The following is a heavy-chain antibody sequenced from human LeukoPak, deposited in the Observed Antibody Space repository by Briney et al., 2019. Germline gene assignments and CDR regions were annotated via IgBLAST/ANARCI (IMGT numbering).Heavy chain of an antibody. CDR3: ARVYHYFDY. CDR2: IYYSGST. V-gene: IGHV4-39*07. CDR1: GGSISSSSYY. Sequence: SETLSLTCTVSGGSISSSSYYWGWIRQPPGKGLEWIGSIYYSGSTYYNPSLKSRVTISVDTSKNQFSLKLSSVTAADTAVYYCARVYHYFDYWGQGTLVTVSS. D-gene: IGHD5/OR15-5a*01. J-gene: IGHJ4*02.